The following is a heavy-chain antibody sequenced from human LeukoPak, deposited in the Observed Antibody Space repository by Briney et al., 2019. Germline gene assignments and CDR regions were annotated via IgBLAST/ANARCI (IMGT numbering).Heavy chain of an antibody. CDR1: GFTFSSYA. V-gene: IGHV3-30-3*01. D-gene: IGHD2-15*01. CDR2: ISYDGSNK. J-gene: IGHJ5*02. Sequence: PGGSLRLSCAASGFTFSSYAMHWVRQAPGKGLEWVAVISYDGSNKYYAYSVKGRFTISRDNSKNTLYLQMNSLRAEDTAVYYCARDAVAATRGGFDPWGQGTLVTVSS. CDR3: ARDAVAATRGGFDP.